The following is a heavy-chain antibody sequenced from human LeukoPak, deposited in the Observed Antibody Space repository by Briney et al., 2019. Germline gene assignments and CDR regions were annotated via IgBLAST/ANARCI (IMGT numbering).Heavy chain of an antibody. Sequence: SETLSLTCIVSGGSISSSSYYWGWIRQPPGKGLEWSGSIYYSGSTYYNPSLKSRVTISVDTSKNQFSLKLSSLTAPDSAVYYCAKSEVLVAYCYVCGQGTLVTVSS. J-gene: IGHJ1*01. D-gene: IGHD2-21*01. CDR3: AKSEVLVAYCYV. V-gene: IGHV4-39*01. CDR2: IYYSGST. CDR1: GGSISSSSYY.